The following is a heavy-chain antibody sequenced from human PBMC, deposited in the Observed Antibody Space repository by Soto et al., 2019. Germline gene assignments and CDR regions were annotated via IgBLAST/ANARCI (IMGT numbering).Heavy chain of an antibody. Sequence: PSETLSLTCAVSGGSISSGGYSWSWIRQPPGKGLEWIGYIYHSGSTYYNPSLKSRVTISVDRSKNQFSLKLSSVTAADTAVYYCARGSRGDCSGGSCYSMGRREYYYYGMDVWGQGTTVTVSS. CDR1: GGSISSGGYS. J-gene: IGHJ6*02. CDR2: IYHSGST. V-gene: IGHV4-30-2*01. CDR3: ARGSRGDCSGGSCYSMGRREYYYYGMDV. D-gene: IGHD2-15*01.